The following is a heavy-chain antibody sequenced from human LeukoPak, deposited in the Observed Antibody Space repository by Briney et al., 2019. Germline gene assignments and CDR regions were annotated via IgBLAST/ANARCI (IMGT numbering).Heavy chain of an antibody. D-gene: IGHD3-22*01. CDR2: IYYSGRT. CDR1: GGSTSTNY. CDR3: ARDPKDFYDTSNYLYFDY. J-gene: IGHJ4*02. V-gene: IGHV4-59*01. Sequence: SETLSLTCTVFGGSTSTNYWSWIRQPPGKGLEWIGYIYYSGRTNYNPSLKSRVTISIDTSKNQFSLKLSSVTAADTAVYYCARDPKDFYDTSNYLYFDYWGRGTLVTVSS.